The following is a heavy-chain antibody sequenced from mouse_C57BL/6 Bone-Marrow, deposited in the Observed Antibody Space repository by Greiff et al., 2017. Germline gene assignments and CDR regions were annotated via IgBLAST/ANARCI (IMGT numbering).Heavy chain of an antibody. CDR2: INYDGSST. V-gene: IGHV5-16*01. CDR1: GFTFSDYY. J-gene: IGHJ1*03. CDR3: ARGHYYGSSYGYFDV. Sequence: EVKLVESEGGLVQPGSSMKLSCTASGFTFSDYYMAWVRQVPEKGLEWVANINYDGSSTYYLDSLKSRFIISRDNAKNILYLQMSSLKSEDTATYYCARGHYYGSSYGYFDVWGTGTTVTVSS. D-gene: IGHD1-1*01.